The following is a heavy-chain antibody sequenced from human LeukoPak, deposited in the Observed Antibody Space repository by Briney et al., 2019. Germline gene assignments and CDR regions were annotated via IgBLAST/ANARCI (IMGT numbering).Heavy chain of an antibody. CDR1: GFTFINYG. Sequence: SGGSLRLSCAASGFTFINYGMTWVRQAPGKGLEWVSDISGSGATTYFADSVKGRFTISRDNSKNTMYLQMNTLRVEDTAVYYCARNRHAYSGYDSFYHWGQGTLFTVSS. J-gene: IGHJ5*02. V-gene: IGHV3-23*01. CDR2: ISGSGATT. CDR3: ARNRHAYSGYDSFYH. D-gene: IGHD5-12*01.